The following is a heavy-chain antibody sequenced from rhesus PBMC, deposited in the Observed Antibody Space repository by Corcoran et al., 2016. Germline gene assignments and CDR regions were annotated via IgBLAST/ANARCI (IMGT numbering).Heavy chain of an antibody. D-gene: IGHD3-3*01. CDR2: IYSNSESN. J-gene: IGHJ4*01. V-gene: IGHV4S12*01. Sequence: QVQLQESGPGVVKPSETLSLPCAVSGGTISSGYCYWSWIRQPPGEGLEWSGGIYSNSESNNHNPSLKDRVTISKDTSKHQFSLTLSSVTATDTAVYYCARYLDWLFQFDFGGQGVLVTVSS. CDR1: GGTISSGYCY. CDR3: ARYLDWLFQFDF.